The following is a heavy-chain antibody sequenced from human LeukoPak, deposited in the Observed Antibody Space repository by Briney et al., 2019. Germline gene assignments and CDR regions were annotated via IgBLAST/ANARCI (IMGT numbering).Heavy chain of an antibody. D-gene: IGHD3-22*01. V-gene: IGHV1-18*01. CDR3: ARDVHYDSSGPYQH. CDR1: GYTLTSYG. Sequence: GASVKVSCKAAGYTLTSYGINWVRQAPGQGLEWMGWISAYNGNTNYAQKFQGRVTMTTDTSTSTAYMELRSLKSDDTAFYYCARDVHYDSSGPYQHWGQGTLVTVSS. CDR2: ISAYNGNT. J-gene: IGHJ1*01.